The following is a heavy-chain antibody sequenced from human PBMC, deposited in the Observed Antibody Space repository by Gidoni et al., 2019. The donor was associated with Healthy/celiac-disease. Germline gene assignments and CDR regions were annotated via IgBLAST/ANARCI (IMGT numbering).Heavy chain of an antibody. D-gene: IGHD3-10*01. CDR1: GGSISSSSYY. CDR3: ARRMRFGENWFDP. J-gene: IGHJ5*02. Sequence: QLQLQESGPGREKPSETLSPTCPVSGGSISSSSYYWGWLRQPPGKGLEWIGSIYYSGSTYYNPSLKSRVTISVDTSKNQFSLKLSSVTAADTAVYYCARRMRFGENWFDPWGQGTLVTVSS. CDR2: IYYSGST. V-gene: IGHV4-39*01.